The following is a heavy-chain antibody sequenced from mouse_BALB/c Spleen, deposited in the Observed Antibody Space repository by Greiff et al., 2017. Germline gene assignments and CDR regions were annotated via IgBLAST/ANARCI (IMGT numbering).Heavy chain of an antibody. V-gene: IGHV2-9*02. D-gene: IGHD3-1*01. CDR1: GFSLTSYG. CDR2: IWAGGST. CDR3: ARDSGYPRFAY. Sequence: VQLQESGPGLVAPSQSLSITCTVSGFSLTSYGVHWVRQPPGKGLEWLGVIWAGGSTNYNSALMSRLSISKDNSKSQVFLKMNSLQNDDTAMYYCARDSGYPRFAYWGQGTLVTVSA. J-gene: IGHJ3*01.